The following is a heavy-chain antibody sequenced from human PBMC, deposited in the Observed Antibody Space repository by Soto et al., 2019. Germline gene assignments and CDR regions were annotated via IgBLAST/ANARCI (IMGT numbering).Heavy chain of an antibody. CDR2: ISSSSNYI. D-gene: IGHD5-12*01. CDR1: GFTVSSNY. V-gene: IGHV3-21*01. CDR3: ARGSSGFYYFDY. Sequence: GGSLRLSCAASGFTVSSNYMSWVRQAPGKGLEWVSSISSSSNYIYYADSVKGRFTISRDNAKNSLYLQMNGLRAEDTAVYYCARGSSGFYYFDYWGQGTLVTVSS. J-gene: IGHJ4*02.